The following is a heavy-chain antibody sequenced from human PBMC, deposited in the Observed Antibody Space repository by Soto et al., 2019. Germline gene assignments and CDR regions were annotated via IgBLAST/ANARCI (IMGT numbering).Heavy chain of an antibody. CDR3: AREYSRPYYFDY. Sequence: ASETLSLTCSVSGGSISTYYWSWIRQPPGKALEWLGYVHYSGSTNYNPSLKSRVTISVDTSKNQFSLKLNSVTAADTAVYYCAREYSRPYYFDYWGRGTLVTVSS. J-gene: IGHJ4*02. CDR2: VHYSGST. V-gene: IGHV4-59*01. D-gene: IGHD2-21*01. CDR1: GGSISTYY.